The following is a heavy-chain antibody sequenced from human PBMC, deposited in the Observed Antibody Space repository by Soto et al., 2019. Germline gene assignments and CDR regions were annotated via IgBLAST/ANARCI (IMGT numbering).Heavy chain of an antibody. CDR1: GGSISSSNW. D-gene: IGHD2-15*01. CDR2: IYHSGST. CDR3: ARGVIVVVVAATQSYNWFDP. V-gene: IGHV4-4*02. J-gene: IGHJ5*02. Sequence: QVQLQESGPGLVKPSGTLSLTCAVSGGSISSSNWWSWVRQPPGKGLEWIGEIYHSGSTNYNPSLKSRVTISVDKSKNQFSLKVSSVTAADTAVYYCARGVIVVVVAATQSYNWFDPWGQGTLVTVSS.